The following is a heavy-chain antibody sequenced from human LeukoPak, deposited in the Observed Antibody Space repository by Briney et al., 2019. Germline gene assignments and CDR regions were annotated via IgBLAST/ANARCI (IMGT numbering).Heavy chain of an antibody. CDR3: ARESRRDGYKFDY. Sequence: SETLSLTCAVSGGSISSSNWWSWVRQPPGKGLEWIGEIYHSGSTNYNPSLKSRVTISVDKPKNQFSLKLGSVTAADTAVYYCARESRRDGYKFDYWGQGTLVTVSS. CDR1: GGSISSSNW. V-gene: IGHV4-4*02. D-gene: IGHD5-24*01. CDR2: IYHSGST. J-gene: IGHJ4*02.